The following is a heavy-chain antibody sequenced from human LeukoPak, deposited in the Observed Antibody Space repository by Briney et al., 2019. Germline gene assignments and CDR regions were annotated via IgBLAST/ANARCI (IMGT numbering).Heavy chain of an antibody. CDR2: MNPNSGNT. V-gene: IGHV1-8*01. J-gene: IGHJ3*02. CDR1: GYTFTSYD. Sequence: ASVKVSCKASGYTFTSYDINWVGQATGQGLEWMGWMNPNSGNTGYAQKFQGRVTMTRNTSISTAYMELSSLRSEDTAVYYCARSRYDSSGYLPSDAFDIWGQGTMVTVSS. CDR3: ARSRYDSSGYLPSDAFDI. D-gene: IGHD3-22*01.